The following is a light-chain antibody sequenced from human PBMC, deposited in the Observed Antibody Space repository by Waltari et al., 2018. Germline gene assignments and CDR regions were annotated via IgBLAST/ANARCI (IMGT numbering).Light chain of an antibody. CDR3: GTGDGSLSDNWG. CDR1: SSNIGSHY. CDR2: ENN. V-gene: IGLV1-51*02. J-gene: IGLJ3*02. Sequence: QSVFTQPPSVSAAPGQRVTISCSGSSSNIGSHYVSWYQQLPGRAPNLLIYENNKRPAGLPDRFWGTKTGTSATLGISGSQDGDEAEYYCGTGDGSLSDNWGFGGGTKLTVL.